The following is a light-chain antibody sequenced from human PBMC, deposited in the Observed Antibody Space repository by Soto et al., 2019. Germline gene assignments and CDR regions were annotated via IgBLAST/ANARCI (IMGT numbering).Light chain of an antibody. CDR3: AAWDGSLNNVL. CDR2: GNN. V-gene: IGLV1-44*01. CDR1: GSSIGTNT. Sequence: QSVLTQPPSASGTPVQRVTISCSGSGSSIGTNTVNWYRQLPGTAPKLLIYGNNQRPSGVPDRFSGSKSGTSASLGISGLQSEDEADYYCAAWDGSLNNVLFGGGTQLTVL. J-gene: IGLJ2*01.